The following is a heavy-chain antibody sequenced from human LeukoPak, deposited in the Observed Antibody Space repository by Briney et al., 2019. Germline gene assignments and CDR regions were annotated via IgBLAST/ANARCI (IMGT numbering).Heavy chain of an antibody. CDR3: ARDRQYYYDSSGYYASAFDI. J-gene: IGHJ3*02. D-gene: IGHD3-22*01. V-gene: IGHV1-46*01. CDR1: GYTFTSYY. Sequence: ASVKVSCKASGYTFTSYYMHWVRQAPGQGLEWMGIINPSGGSTSYAQKFQGRVTMTRDTSTSTVYMELSSPRSEDTAVYYCARDRQYYYDSSGYYASAFDIWGQGTMVTVSS. CDR2: INPSGGST.